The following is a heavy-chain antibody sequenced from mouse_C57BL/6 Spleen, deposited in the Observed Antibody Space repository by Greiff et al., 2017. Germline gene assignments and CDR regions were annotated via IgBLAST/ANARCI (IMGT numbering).Heavy chain of an antibody. CDR1: GFNIKDYY. CDR3: TDYYGSSPWFAY. CDR2: IDPENGDT. Sequence: VQLQQSGAELVRPGASVKLSCTASGFNIKDYYMHWVKQRPEPGLEWIGWIDPENGDTEYASKFQGKATITADTSSNTAYLQLSSLTSEDTAVYYCTDYYGSSPWFAYWGQGTLVTVSA. J-gene: IGHJ3*01. V-gene: IGHV14-4*01. D-gene: IGHD1-1*01.